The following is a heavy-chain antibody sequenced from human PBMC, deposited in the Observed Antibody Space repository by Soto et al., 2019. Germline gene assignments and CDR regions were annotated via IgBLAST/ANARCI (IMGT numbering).Heavy chain of an antibody. CDR2: IFYTGST. D-gene: IGHD5-12*01. Sequence: SETLSLTCSVSGGTINSGDYFWSWIRQPPGKGLEWIGSIFYTGSTYYSPSLKSRASMSMDTSKNLFSLSLRSLTAADTAVSFCARVKATLYRHYYFDYWGQGTPVTVSS. CDR3: ARVKATLYRHYYFDY. J-gene: IGHJ4*02. CDR1: GGTINSGDYF. V-gene: IGHV4-30-4*01.